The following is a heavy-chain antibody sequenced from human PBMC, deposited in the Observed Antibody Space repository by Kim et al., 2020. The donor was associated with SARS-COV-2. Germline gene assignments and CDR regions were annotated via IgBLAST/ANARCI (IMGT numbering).Heavy chain of an antibody. CDR1: GFTFSDYY. D-gene: IGHD3-22*01. CDR2: ISSSSSYT. CDR3: VKDGRAMSDKFDY. J-gene: IGHJ4*02. V-gene: IGHV3-11*05. Sequence: GGSLRLSCAASGFTFSDYYMSWIRQAPGKGLEWVSYISSSSSYTNYADSVKGRFTISRDNSKNTLYLQMNRLRAEDTAIYYCVKDGRAMSDKFDYWGQGTLVTVSS.